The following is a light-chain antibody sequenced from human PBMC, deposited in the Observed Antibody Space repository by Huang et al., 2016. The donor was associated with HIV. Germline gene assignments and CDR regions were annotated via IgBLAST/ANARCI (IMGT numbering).Light chain of an antibody. CDR1: RSISNY. V-gene: IGKV3-11*01. CDR2: NTA. Sequence: EIVLTQSPATLSLSPGERATLSCRASRSISNYLAWYQQRPGQAPRLLIYNTANMATDIPARFSGRGSGTDFTRTISSLELEDFAVYYCQHRSNWPLTFGGGTKVEIK. J-gene: IGKJ4*01. CDR3: QHRSNWPLT.